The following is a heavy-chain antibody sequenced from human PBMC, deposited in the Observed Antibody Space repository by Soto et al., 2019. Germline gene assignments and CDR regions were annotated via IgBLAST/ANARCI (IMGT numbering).Heavy chain of an antibody. CDR2: IDPSGSYT. D-gene: IGHD6-13*01. V-gene: IGHV5-10-1*01. CDR1: GYSFTSYW. Sequence: GESLKISCKGSGYSFTSYWISWVRQMPGKGLEWMGRIDPSGSYTNYSPSFQGHVTISADKSISTAYLQWSSLKASDTAMYYCARDMEIAAAGTVPYYYGMDVWGQGTTVTVSS. CDR3: ARDMEIAAAGTVPYYYGMDV. J-gene: IGHJ6*02.